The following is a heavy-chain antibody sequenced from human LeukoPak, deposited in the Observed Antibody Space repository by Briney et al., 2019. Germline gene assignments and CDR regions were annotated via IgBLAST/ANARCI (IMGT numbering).Heavy chain of an antibody. CDR3: ARSEGGYYDSSGYYPYWYFDL. J-gene: IGHJ2*01. CDR1: GGSISSGGYS. Sequence: SQTLSLTCAVSGGSISSGGYSWSWIRQPPGKGLEWIGYIYHSGSTYYNPSLKSRVTISVDRPKNQFSLKLSSVTAADTAVYYCARSEGGYYDSSGYYPYWYFDLWGRGTLVTVSS. D-gene: IGHD3-22*01. V-gene: IGHV4-30-2*01. CDR2: IYHSGST.